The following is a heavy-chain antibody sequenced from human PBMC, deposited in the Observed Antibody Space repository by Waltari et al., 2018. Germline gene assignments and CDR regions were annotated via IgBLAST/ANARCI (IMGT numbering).Heavy chain of an antibody. CDR1: GGPISRSSYY. D-gene: IGHD2-8*01. CDR3: ARHPAMTIMLWYFDL. J-gene: IGHJ2*01. V-gene: IGHV4-39*01. CDR2: IYYSGST. Sequence: QLQLQESGPGLVKPSETLSLTCTVSGGPISRSSYYWGWIRQPPGKGLEWIGSIYYSGSTYYNPSLKSRVTISVDTSKNQFSLKLSSVTAADTAVYYCARHPAMTIMLWYFDLWGRGTLVTVSS.